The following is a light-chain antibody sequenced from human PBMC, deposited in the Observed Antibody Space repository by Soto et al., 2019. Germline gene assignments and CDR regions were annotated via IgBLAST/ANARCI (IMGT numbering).Light chain of an antibody. CDR2: EVS. J-gene: IGLJ2*01. CDR1: SSDVGGYNY. V-gene: IGLV2-8*01. Sequence: QSALTQPPSASGSPGQSVTISCTGTSSDVGGYNYVSWYQHHPGKAPKLMIYEVSKRPSGVPDRFSGSKSGNTAFLTVSGLQAEDEADYYCNSYAGSNKKVFGGGTKLTVL. CDR3: NSYAGSNKKV.